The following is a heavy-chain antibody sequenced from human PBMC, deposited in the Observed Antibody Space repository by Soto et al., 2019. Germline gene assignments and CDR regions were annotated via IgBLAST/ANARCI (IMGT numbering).Heavy chain of an antibody. V-gene: IGHV4-30-4*01. D-gene: IGHD4-4*01. CDR2: IYYSGST. Sequence: PSETLSLTCTVSGGSISRSDFYWSWIRQPPGKGLEWIGYIYYSGSTYYNPSLKSRVTISVDTSKNQFSLKLSSVTAADTAVYYCASAPAYSGNYCWFDPWGQGTLVTVSS. J-gene: IGHJ5*02. CDR1: GGSISRSDFY. CDR3: ASAPAYSGNYCWFDP.